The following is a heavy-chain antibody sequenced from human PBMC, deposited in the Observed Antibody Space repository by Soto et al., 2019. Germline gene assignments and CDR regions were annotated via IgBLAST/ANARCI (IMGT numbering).Heavy chain of an antibody. CDR2: IYYSGST. CDR1: GGSISSYY. V-gene: IGHV4-59*01. Sequence: SETLSLTCTVSGGSISSYYWSWIRQPPGKGLEWIGYIYYSGSTNYNPSLKSRVTISVDTSKNQFSLKLSSVTAADTAVYYCARVRRGDGYNYDYWGQGTLVTVSS. J-gene: IGHJ4*02. CDR3: ARVRRGDGYNYDY. D-gene: IGHD5-12*01.